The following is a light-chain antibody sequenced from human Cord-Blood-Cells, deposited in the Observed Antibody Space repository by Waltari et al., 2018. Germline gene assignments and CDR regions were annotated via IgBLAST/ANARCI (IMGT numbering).Light chain of an antibody. J-gene: IGLJ3*02. CDR1: SSDVWSYNL. CDR2: EGS. Sequence: QSALTQPASVSGSPGQSITISCTGTSSDVWSYNLVSWYQQHPGKAPKLMIYEGSKRPSGVSNRFSGSKSGNTASLTISGLQAEDEADYYCCSYAGSSTLFGGGTKLTVL. CDR3: CSYAGSSTL. V-gene: IGLV2-23*01.